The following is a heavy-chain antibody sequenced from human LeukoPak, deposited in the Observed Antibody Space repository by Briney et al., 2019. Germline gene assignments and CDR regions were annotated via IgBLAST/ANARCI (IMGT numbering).Heavy chain of an antibody. Sequence: QTGGSLRLSCVASGFTFNTNWMSWVRQAPGRGLEWVAYINPAESEKSYVDSVKGRFTISRDNPKNSLYLQMSSLRAEDTAVYYCVKDSGRSGGYWGQGTLVTVSS. J-gene: IGHJ4*02. V-gene: IGHV3-7*01. CDR2: INPAESEK. CDR3: VKDSGRSGGY. D-gene: IGHD3-3*01. CDR1: GFTFNTNW.